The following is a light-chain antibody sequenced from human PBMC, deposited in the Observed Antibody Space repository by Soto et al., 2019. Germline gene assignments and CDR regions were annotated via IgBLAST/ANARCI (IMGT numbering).Light chain of an antibody. CDR2: AAS. Sequence: AIQMTQSPSSLSASVGDRVTITCRASQGIRNDLAWYQQKPGKAPKLLIYAASNLQSGVPSRFSGTESGTDFTLTISRLQPEDSATYYCLQDYNYPLTFGEGTKVEIK. J-gene: IGKJ4*01. CDR3: LQDYNYPLT. CDR1: QGIRND. V-gene: IGKV1-6*01.